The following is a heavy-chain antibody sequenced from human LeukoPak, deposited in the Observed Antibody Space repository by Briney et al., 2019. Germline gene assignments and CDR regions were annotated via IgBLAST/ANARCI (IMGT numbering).Heavy chain of an antibody. V-gene: IGHV4-34*01. CDR1: GGSFSGYY. D-gene: IGHD6-19*01. CDR3: ARGTTYSSGWYGYYYYGMDV. Sequence: SETLSLTCAVYGGSFSGYYWSWIRQPPGKGLEWIGEINHSGSTNYNPSLKSQVTISVDTSKNQFSLKLSSVTAADTAVYYCARGTTYSSGWYGYYYYGMDVWGQGTTVTVSS. J-gene: IGHJ6*02. CDR2: INHSGST.